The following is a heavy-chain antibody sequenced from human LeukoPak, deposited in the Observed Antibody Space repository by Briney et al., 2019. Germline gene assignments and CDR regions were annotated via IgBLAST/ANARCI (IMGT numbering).Heavy chain of an antibody. V-gene: IGHV3-33*01. CDR2: IWYDGSNK. CDR3: ARDSSSPPGAFDI. D-gene: IGHD6-13*01. J-gene: IGHJ3*02. CDR1: GFTFSSYG. Sequence: GGSLRLSCAASGFTFSSYGMHWVRQAPGKGLEWVAVIWYDGSNKYYADSVKGRFTISRDNSKNTLYLQMNSLRAEDTAVYYCARDSSSPPGAFDIWGQGTVVTVSS.